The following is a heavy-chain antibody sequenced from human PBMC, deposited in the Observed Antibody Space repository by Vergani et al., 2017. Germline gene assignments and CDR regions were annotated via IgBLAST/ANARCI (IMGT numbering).Heavy chain of an antibody. V-gene: IGHV4-31*03. CDR2: IYYSGST. CDR3: ASASHPSYSSSWSFGY. D-gene: IGHD6-13*01. Sequence: QVQLQESGPGLVKPSETLSLTCTVSGGSVSSGSYYWSWIRQPPGKGLEWIGYIYYSGSTYYNPSLKSRVTISVDTSKNQFSLKLSSVTAADTAVYYCASASHPSYSSSWSFGYWGQGTLVTVSS. CDR1: GGSVSSGSYY. J-gene: IGHJ4*02.